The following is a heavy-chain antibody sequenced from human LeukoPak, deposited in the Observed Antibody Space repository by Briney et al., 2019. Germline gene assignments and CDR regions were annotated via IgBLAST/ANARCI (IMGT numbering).Heavy chain of an antibody. CDR1: GGSISSYY. CDR2: IYLSGST. V-gene: IGHV4-59*12. CDR3: ARGGVIPAD. Sequence: SETLSLTCTVSGGSISSYYWSWIRQPPGKGLEWIGEIYLSGSTNYNPSLKSRVTISIDKSRNQFSLKLSSMTAADTAVYYCARGGVIPADWGQGTLVTVSS. J-gene: IGHJ4*02. D-gene: IGHD2-2*01.